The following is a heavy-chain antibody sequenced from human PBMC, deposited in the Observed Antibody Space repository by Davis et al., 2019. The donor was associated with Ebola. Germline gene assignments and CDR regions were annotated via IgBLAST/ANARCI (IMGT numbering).Heavy chain of an antibody. D-gene: IGHD3-16*02. CDR3: ASIMITFGGVIALDY. J-gene: IGHJ4*02. V-gene: IGHV4-39*01. CDR2: FYNSGST. Sequence: PSETLSLTCTVSGGSISSGGYYWSWIRQPPGQGLEWIGSFYNSGSTYYNPSLKSRVTISVDRSKNQFSLKLSSVTAADTAVYYCASIMITFGGVIALDYWGQGTLVTVSS. CDR1: GGSISSGGYY.